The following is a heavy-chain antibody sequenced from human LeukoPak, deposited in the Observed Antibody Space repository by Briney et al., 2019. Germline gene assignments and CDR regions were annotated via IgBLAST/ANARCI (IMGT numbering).Heavy chain of an antibody. CDR3: ARLRPPNNSLFDP. CDR1: GFTFSSYA. D-gene: IGHD1-20*01. J-gene: IGHJ5*02. CDR2: MYYSGTT. Sequence: GSLRLSCAASGFTFSSYAMSWIRQPPGKGLEWIGTMYYSGTTYYKPSLKSRVTISVDTSKNQFSLKLNSVTAADTAVYYCARLRPPNNSLFDPWGQGTLVTVSS. V-gene: IGHV4-39*01.